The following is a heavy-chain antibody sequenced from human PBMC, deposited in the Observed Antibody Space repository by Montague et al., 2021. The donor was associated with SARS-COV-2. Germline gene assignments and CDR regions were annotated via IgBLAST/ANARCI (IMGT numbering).Heavy chain of an antibody. CDR2: INHSGST. CDR1: GGSFSGDY. CDR3: AGYPSGYYDSSGYHI. Sequence: SETLSLTCAVYGGSFSGDYWSWIRQPPGKGKEWNGEINHSGSTNYNPSLKSRVTISVAISKDQYSLKLSSVTAADTAVYYCAGYPSGYYDSSGYHIWGQGTLVTVSS. J-gene: IGHJ4*02. D-gene: IGHD3-22*01. V-gene: IGHV4-34*01.